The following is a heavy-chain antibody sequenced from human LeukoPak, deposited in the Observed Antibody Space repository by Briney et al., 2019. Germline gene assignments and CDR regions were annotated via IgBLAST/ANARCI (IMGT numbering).Heavy chain of an antibody. CDR2: IGYSGADT. CDR3: AKDSATTATSVDY. Sequence: PGGSLRLSCAASGFTFSAYALSWVRQAPGKGLEWVSTIGYSGADTYYADSVKGRFTISRDNSKNTLYLQMNSLRAEDTAAYYCAKDSATTATSVDYWGQGTLVTVSS. CDR1: GFTFSAYA. V-gene: IGHV3-23*01. J-gene: IGHJ4*02. D-gene: IGHD4-17*01.